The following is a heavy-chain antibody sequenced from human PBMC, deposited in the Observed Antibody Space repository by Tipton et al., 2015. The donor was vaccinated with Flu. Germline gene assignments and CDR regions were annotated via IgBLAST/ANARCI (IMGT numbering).Heavy chain of an antibody. V-gene: IGHV3-43*02. CDR2: ISGDGATS. CDR1: GFTFNHYV. J-gene: IGHJ4*02. Sequence: CAASGFTFNHYVMHWVRQAPGKGLEWVSLISGDGATSYYAASVKGRFAISRDNNKNSLYLQLNSLRSEDTAIYSCAKGAFSGFQNHFDFWGQGTLVTVSS. CDR3: AKGAFSGFQNHFDF. D-gene: IGHD3-22*01.